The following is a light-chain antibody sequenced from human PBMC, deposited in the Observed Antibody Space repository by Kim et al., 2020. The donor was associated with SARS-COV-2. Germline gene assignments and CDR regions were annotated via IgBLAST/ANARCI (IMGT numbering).Light chain of an antibody. CDR1: SSDVGRYDR. Sequence: GQSVTISWTGTSSDVGRYDRVSWYQQSPGSAPKLIIYEVTYRPSGVPARFSGSKSGNTASLTISGLQAEDEADYYCNAFTSSDTYVFGSGTRVTVL. CDR3: NAFTSSDTYV. J-gene: IGLJ1*01. V-gene: IGLV2-18*02. CDR2: EVT.